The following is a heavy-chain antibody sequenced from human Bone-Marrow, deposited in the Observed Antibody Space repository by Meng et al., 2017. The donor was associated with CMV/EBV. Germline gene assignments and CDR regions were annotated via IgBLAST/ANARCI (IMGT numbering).Heavy chain of an antibody. CDR3: ARLFCSSTSCYLYFDY. D-gene: IGHD2-2*01. V-gene: IGHV1-2*02. CDR2: INPNSGGT. J-gene: IGHJ4*02. Sequence: GYTFTGYYMNWGRQAPGQGLEWMGWINPNSGGTNYAQKFQGRVTMTRDTSISTAYMELSRLRSDDTAVYYCARLFCSSTSCYLYFDYWGQGTLVTVSS. CDR1: GYTFTGYY.